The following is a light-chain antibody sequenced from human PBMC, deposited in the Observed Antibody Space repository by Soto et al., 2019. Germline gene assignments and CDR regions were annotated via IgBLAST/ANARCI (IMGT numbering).Light chain of an antibody. CDR2: GAS. CDR3: QQYKNWYT. J-gene: IGKJ2*01. V-gene: IGKV3-15*01. Sequence: EIVMTQSPVTLSVSAGERATLSCRASQSVGNSLAWYQQKPGQAPRLLFHGASTRATGIPARFSGSGSGTEFTLTISSLQSEDSAVYYCQQYKNWYTFGQGTKLEIK. CDR1: QSVGNS.